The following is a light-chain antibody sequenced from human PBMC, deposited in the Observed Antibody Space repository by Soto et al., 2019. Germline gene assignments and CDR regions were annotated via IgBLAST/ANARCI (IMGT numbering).Light chain of an antibody. CDR1: QSVSSSY. CDR2: GAS. J-gene: IGKJ2*01. CDR3: EQYSRSPMYT. V-gene: IGKV3-20*01. Sequence: EIVLTQSPGTLSLSPGERATLSCRASQSVSSSYLAWYQQKPGQAPRLLIYGASSRATGIPDRFSGSGSGTDFTLTISRLEPADFSVYYFEQYSRSPMYTFGQGTKLVIK.